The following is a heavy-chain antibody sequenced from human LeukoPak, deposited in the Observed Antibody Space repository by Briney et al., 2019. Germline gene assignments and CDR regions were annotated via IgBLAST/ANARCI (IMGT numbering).Heavy chain of an antibody. CDR2: IYPDDSDT. Sequence: GESLKISCKGSGYSFTSYWIGWVRQMPGKGLEWMGIIYPDDSDTRYSPSFQGQVTISADKSISTAYLQWSSLKASDTAMYYCARHLVPAAIVDAFDIWGQGTMVTVSS. D-gene: IGHD2-2*01. J-gene: IGHJ3*02. CDR1: GYSFTSYW. V-gene: IGHV5-51*01. CDR3: ARHLVPAAIVDAFDI.